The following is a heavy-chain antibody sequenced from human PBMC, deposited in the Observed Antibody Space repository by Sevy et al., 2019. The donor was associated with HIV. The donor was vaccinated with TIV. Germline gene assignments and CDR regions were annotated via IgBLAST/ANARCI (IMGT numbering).Heavy chain of an antibody. J-gene: IGHJ6*02. D-gene: IGHD6-6*01. CDR1: GFTFSSYA. CDR2: ISYDGNNK. Sequence: GGSLRLSCAASGFTFSSYAMNWVRQAPGKGLEWVALISYDGNNKYYADSVKGRFTISRDNSKNTLYLQMNSLRGEDTAFYYCARGLAALRGYYYGLDVWGQGTTVTVSS. V-gene: IGHV3-30*04. CDR3: ARGLAALRGYYYGLDV.